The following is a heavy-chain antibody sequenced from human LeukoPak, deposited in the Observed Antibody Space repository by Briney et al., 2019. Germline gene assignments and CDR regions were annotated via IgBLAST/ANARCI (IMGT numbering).Heavy chain of an antibody. Sequence: GSLRLSCAASGFTFSSYAMSWVRQPPGKGLEWIGSIYYSGNTYYNASPKSQVSISIDTSKNQFSLRLTSVTAADTAVYYCARQTGSGLFILPGGQGTLVTVSS. J-gene: IGHJ4*02. CDR3: ARQTGSGLFILP. V-gene: IGHV4-39*01. CDR1: GFTFSSYA. D-gene: IGHD3/OR15-3a*01. CDR2: IYYSGNT.